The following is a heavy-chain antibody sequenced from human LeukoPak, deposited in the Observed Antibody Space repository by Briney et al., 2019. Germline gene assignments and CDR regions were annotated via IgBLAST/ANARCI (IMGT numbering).Heavy chain of an antibody. CDR1: GGSVSSGSYY. V-gene: IGHV4-61*01. CDR2: TYYTGST. J-gene: IGHJ4*02. D-gene: IGHD6-19*01. CDR3: ASASGLAKD. Sequence: SETLSLTCTVSGGSVSSGSYYWSWIRQPPGKGLEWIGYTYYTGSTNYNPSLKSRVTMSVDTSKAHFSLNLSSVTAADTAVYYCASASGLAKDWGQGALVTFSA.